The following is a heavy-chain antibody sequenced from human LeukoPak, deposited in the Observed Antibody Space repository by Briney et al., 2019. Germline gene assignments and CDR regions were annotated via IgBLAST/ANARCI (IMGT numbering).Heavy chain of an antibody. CDR1: GFTFSSYA. D-gene: IGHD2-2*01. V-gene: IGHV3-23*01. CDR3: AKDSSANCYAPIDY. CDR2: MSGSGSGGRT. J-gene: IGHJ4*02. Sequence: PGGSLRLSCAASGFTFSSYAMGWVRQAPGKGLEWVSAMSGSGSGGRTYYADSVKGRFTISRDNSKNTLYLQMNSLRVEDTAVYYCAKDSSANCYAPIDYWGQGTLVTVSS.